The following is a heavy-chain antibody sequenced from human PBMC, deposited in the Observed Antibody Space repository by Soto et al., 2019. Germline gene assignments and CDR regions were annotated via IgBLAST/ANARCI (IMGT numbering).Heavy chain of an antibody. D-gene: IGHD2-15*01. J-gene: IGHJ4*02. Sequence: QVQLEQSGAEVKKSGASVKVSCKASGYIFSTHGINWVRQAPGQGLEWMGWINPYNGKTNYAQKFQGRVTMTTETSRKTAYMELRSLRSDDTAVYYCARAQIVVVVGGTPADYWGQGTLVTVSS. CDR3: ARAQIVVVVGGTPADY. V-gene: IGHV1-18*01. CDR1: GYIFSTHG. CDR2: INPYNGKT.